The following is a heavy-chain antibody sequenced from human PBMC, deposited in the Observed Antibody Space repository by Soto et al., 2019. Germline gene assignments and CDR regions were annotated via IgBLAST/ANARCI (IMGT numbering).Heavy chain of an antibody. CDR2: IDSGSAYI. V-gene: IGHV3-21*01. J-gene: IGHJ4*02. D-gene: IGHD3-10*01. CDR1: GFTFSTYS. Sequence: EVQMVESGGGLVKPGGSLRLSCAASGFTFSTYSMNWVRQAPGKGLEWVSSIDSGSAYIYYADSVKGRFTISRDNAKNSLFLQMNSLRAEDTAVYYCARDHYYGSGSYPPNDHWGQGTLVTVSS. CDR3: ARDHYYGSGSYPPNDH.